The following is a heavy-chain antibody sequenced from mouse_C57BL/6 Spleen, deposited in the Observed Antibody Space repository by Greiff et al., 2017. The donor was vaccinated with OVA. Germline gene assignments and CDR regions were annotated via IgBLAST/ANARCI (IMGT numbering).Heavy chain of an antibody. CDR1: GFTFSSYA. CDR3: TRARYDGYYDFDY. V-gene: IGHV5-9-1*02. J-gene: IGHJ2*01. D-gene: IGHD2-3*01. Sequence: EVMLVESGEGLVKPGGSLKLSCAASGFTFSSYAMSWVRQTPEKRLEWVAYISSGGDYIYYADTVKGRFTISRDNARNTLYLQMSSLKSEDTAMYYCTRARYDGYYDFDYWGQGTTLTVSS. CDR2: ISSGGDYI.